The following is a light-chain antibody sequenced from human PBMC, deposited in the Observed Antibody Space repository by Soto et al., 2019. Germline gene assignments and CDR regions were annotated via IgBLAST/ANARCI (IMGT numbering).Light chain of an antibody. CDR1: SSNIGSNS. CDR3: ATWDDSLGGRHVV. V-gene: IGLV1-44*01. CDR2: SNN. Sequence: QSVLTQPPSASGTPGQRVTISCSGSSSNIGSNSVHWYQQLPGTAPKLLIYSNNQRPSGVPDRFSGSKSGTSASLGISGLQSEDEADYYCATWDDSLGGRHVVFGGGTKLTVL. J-gene: IGLJ2*01.